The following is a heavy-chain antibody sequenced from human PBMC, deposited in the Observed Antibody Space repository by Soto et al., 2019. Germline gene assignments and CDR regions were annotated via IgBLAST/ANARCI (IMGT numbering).Heavy chain of an antibody. CDR3: ARAAYTSRATQWLDP. CDR2: IIPVFGTP. CDR1: GGTFTNYG. D-gene: IGHD3-16*01. Sequence: QVHLVQSGAEVKKPGSSVTVSCKASGGTFTNYGVTWVRQAPGQGLEWMGGIIPVFGTPNYAQKFQGRVTITADESRSTAYMELSSLRSEDTAVYYCARAAYTSRATQWLDPWGQGTLVTVSS. J-gene: IGHJ5*02. V-gene: IGHV1-69*01.